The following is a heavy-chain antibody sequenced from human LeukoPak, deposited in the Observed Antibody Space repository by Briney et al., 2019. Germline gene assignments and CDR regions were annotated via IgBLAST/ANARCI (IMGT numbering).Heavy chain of an antibody. V-gene: IGHV1-69*04. D-gene: IGHD3-22*01. CDR2: IIPILGIA. CDR1: GYTFTSYG. Sequence: EASVKVSCKASGYTFTSYGISWVRQAPGQGLEWMGRIIPILGIANYAQKFQGRVTITADKSTSTAYMELSSLRSEDAAVYYCASGYYDSSGYWSAEYFQHWGQGTLVTVSS. CDR3: ASGYYDSSGYWSAEYFQH. J-gene: IGHJ1*01.